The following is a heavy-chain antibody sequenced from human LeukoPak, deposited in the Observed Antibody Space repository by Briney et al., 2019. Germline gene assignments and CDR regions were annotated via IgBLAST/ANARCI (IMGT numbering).Heavy chain of an antibody. J-gene: IGHJ4*02. CDR2: ISTDGSST. CDR3: ARDTGGLPY. Sequence: GGSLRLSCAASGFTFSDHWMHWVRQAPGKGLVWVPRISTDGSSTSYADSVKGRFTISRDNGKNTLYLHMNSLRDDDTAVYYCARDTGGLPYWGQGTLVTVSS. V-gene: IGHV3-74*01. CDR1: GFTFSDHW. D-gene: IGHD2-8*02.